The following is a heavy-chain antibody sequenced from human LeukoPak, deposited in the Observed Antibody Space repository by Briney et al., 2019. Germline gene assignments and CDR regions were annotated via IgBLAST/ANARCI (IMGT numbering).Heavy chain of an antibody. V-gene: IGHV3-30*18. CDR1: GFTFSSYG. J-gene: IGHJ5*02. CDR3: SKGDGFNYFLIDH. D-gene: IGHD5-24*01. CDR2: MSHDGSTK. Sequence: GGSLRLSCAASGFTFSSYGMHWVRQTPGKGLEWVAVMSHDGSTKYYADAVKGRFTISRDTSKNTLYLQMNSLRTEDTAVYYCSKGDGFNYFLIDHWGQGTLVTVS.